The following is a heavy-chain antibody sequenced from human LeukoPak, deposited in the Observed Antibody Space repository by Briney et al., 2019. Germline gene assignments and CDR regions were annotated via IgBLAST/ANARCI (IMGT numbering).Heavy chain of an antibody. Sequence: SVKVSCKVSGYTLTELSMHWVRQAPGQGLEWMGGIIPIFGTANYAQKFQGRVTITADESTSTAYMELSSLRSEDTAVYYCARDLEYSSSWYVHYYMDVWGKGTTVTVSS. J-gene: IGHJ6*03. D-gene: IGHD6-13*01. CDR2: IIPIFGTA. CDR1: GYTLTELS. V-gene: IGHV1-69*13. CDR3: ARDLEYSSSWYVHYYMDV.